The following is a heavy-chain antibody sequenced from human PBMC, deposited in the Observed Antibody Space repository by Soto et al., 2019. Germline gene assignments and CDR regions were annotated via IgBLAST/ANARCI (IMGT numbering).Heavy chain of an antibody. J-gene: IGHJ6*02. D-gene: IGHD1-20*01. CDR2: IFSNDEK. CDR3: ARLPAGITGPYYYYYGMDV. V-gene: IGHV2-26*01. CDR1: GFSLSNARMG. Sequence: GAGPTLVNPTETLTLTCTFSGFSLSNARMGVSWIRQPPGKAREWLAHIFSNDEKSYSTSLKSRLTISKDTSKSQVVLTMTNMDPVDTATYYCARLPAGITGPYYYYYGMDVWGQGTTVTVSS.